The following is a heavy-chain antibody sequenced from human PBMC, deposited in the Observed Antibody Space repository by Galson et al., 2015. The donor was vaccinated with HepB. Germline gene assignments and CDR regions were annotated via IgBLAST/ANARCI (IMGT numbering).Heavy chain of an antibody. CDR2: IYPGDSDT. CDR1: GYSFTSYW. Sequence: QSGAEVKKPGESLKISCKGSGYSFTSYWIGWVRQMPGKGLEWMGIIYPGDSDTRYSPSFQGQVTISADRSISAAYLQWSSLKASDTAMYYCAREGGSSSWPMADAFDIWGQGTMVTVSS. V-gene: IGHV5-51*03. D-gene: IGHD6-13*01. J-gene: IGHJ3*02. CDR3: AREGGSSSWPMADAFDI.